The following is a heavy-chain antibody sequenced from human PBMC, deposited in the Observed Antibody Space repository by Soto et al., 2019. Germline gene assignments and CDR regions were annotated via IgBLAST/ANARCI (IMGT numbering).Heavy chain of an antibody. CDR3: ASGRYYGMDV. Sequence: EVQLVESGGGLIQPGGSLRLSCGASGFTVSNEFLNWVRQAPGTGLEWVSGIYSGGDTYYADSVTDRFTISRDNSKNTLYLQMNSLRAEYTAISDCASGRYYGMDVWGQGTMVTVSS. CDR2: IYSGGDT. V-gene: IGHV3-53*01. D-gene: IGHD2-15*01. J-gene: IGHJ6*02. CDR1: GFTVSNEF.